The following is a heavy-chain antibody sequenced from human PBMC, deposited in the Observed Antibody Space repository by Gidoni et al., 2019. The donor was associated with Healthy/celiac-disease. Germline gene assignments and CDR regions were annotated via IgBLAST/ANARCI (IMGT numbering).Heavy chain of an antibody. CDR1: GVTGSSYA. CDR2: IRGSGGSD. V-gene: IGHV3-23*01. CDR3: AKGTDFYDLRGFDY. D-gene: IGHD3-22*01. Sequence: EGKLLEAGGGGVQPGGALRRAGAASGVTGSSYAMSWVRQAPGKGLECVSAIRGSGGSDYYADSVKARFSISRDNSKNTLYLHMYSLSAEATAVYYCAKGTDFYDLRGFDYWGQGTLVTVSS. J-gene: IGHJ4*02.